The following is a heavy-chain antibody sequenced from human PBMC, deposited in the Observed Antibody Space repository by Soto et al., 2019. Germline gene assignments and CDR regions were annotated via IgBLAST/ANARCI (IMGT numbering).Heavy chain of an antibody. D-gene: IGHD3-16*01. V-gene: IGHV3-66*01. Sequence: EVQLVESGGGLVQPGGSLRLSCAASGFTVSSNYMSWVRQAPGKGLEWVSVIYSGGSTYYAGSVKGRFTISRDNSKNTLYLQMNSLRAEDTAVYYCARAARGGFYYYYYMDVWGKGTTVTVSS. J-gene: IGHJ6*03. CDR3: ARAARGGFYYYYYMDV. CDR2: IYSGGST. CDR1: GFTVSSNY.